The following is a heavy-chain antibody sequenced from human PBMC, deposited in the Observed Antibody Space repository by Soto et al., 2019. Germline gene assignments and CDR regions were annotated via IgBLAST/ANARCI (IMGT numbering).Heavy chain of an antibody. J-gene: IGHJ5*02. Sequence: ASVKVSCKAFGYTFTAFYVNWVRQAPGQGLEWMGWVNPNTGVTKYAQKFQGRVTMTRDTSINTAYMELGGLTSDDTAVYYCTTLRLDPWGQGTLVTVSS. V-gene: IGHV1-2*02. CDR3: TTLRLDP. CDR2: VNPNTGVT. D-gene: IGHD3-9*01. CDR1: GYTFTAFY.